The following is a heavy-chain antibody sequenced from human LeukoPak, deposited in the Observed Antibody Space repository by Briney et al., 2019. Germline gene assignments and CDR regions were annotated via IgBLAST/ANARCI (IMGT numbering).Heavy chain of an antibody. D-gene: IGHD2-21*01. Sequence: ASVKVSCKASGYTFTGYYMHWVRQAPGQGLEWMGWINPNSGDTHYAQKFQGRLTMTRDTSISTAYMELSSLRSDDTAIYYCVTLCTADCYSDFHHWGQGTLVTVSS. CDR2: INPNSGDT. CDR1: GYTFTGYY. V-gene: IGHV1-2*02. J-gene: IGHJ1*01. CDR3: VTLCTADCYSDFHH.